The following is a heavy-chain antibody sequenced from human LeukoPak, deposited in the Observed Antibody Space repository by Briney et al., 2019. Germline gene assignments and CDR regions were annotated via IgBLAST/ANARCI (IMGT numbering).Heavy chain of an antibody. D-gene: IGHD2-2*01. CDR1: GGSISSYY. CDR2: IYTSGST. Sequence: SETLSLTCTVSGGSISSYYWSWIRQPAGKGLEWIGRIYTSGSTNYNPSLKSRVTMSVDTSKNQFSLKLSSVTAADTAVYYCARDGPCSSTRRYPPLTGGGGNWFDPWGQGTLVTVSS. CDR3: ARDGPCSSTRRYPPLTGGGGNWFDP. V-gene: IGHV4-4*07. J-gene: IGHJ5*02.